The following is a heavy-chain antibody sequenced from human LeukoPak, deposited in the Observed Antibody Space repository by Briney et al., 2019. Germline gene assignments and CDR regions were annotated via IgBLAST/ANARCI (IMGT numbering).Heavy chain of an antibody. D-gene: IGHD4-17*01. Sequence: SETLSLTCAVYGGSFSGYYWSWIRQPPGKGLEWIGEINHSGSTNYNPSLKSRVTISVDTSKNQFSLKLSSVTAADTAVYYCARLLGDYPWFDPWGQGTLVTVSS. CDR2: INHSGST. CDR1: GGSFSGYY. CDR3: ARLLGDYPWFDP. J-gene: IGHJ5*02. V-gene: IGHV4-34*01.